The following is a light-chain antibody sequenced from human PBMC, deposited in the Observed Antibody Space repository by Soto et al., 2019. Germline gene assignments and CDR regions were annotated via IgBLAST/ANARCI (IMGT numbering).Light chain of an antibody. J-gene: IGKJ1*01. CDR2: AAS. V-gene: IGKV1-8*01. CDR3: QQYYSYPWT. Sequence: AIRMTQSPSSFSASTGDRVTITCRASQGISSYLAWYQQKPGKAPKLLIYAASTLQSGVPSRFSGSGSGTDFTPTISCLQSEDVATYYCQQYYSYPWTFGQGTKVEIK. CDR1: QGISSY.